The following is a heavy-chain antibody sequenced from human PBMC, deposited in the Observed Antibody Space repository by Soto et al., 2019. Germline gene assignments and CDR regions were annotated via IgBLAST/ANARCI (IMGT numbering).Heavy chain of an antibody. CDR3: ARVGYYYDSSGYYLSFDY. CDR1: GYIFTSYY. CDR2: INPSGGTT. J-gene: IGHJ4*02. D-gene: IGHD3-22*01. V-gene: IGHV1-8*01. Sequence: GASVKVSCKASGYIFTSYYIHWVRQAPGQGLEWMGLINPSGGTTGYAQKFQGRVTMTRNTSISTAYMELSSLRSEDTAVYYCARVGYYYDSSGYYLSFDYWGQGTLVTVSS.